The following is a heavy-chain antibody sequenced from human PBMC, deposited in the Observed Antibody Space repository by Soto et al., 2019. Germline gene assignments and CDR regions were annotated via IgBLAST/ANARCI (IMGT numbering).Heavy chain of an antibody. V-gene: IGHV3-30-3*01. Sequence: QVQLVESGGGVVQPGRSLRLSCAASGFTFSSYAMHWFRQAPGKGLEWVAVISYDGSNKYYADSVKGRFTISRDNSKNTLYLQMNSLRAEDTAVYYCAEIPSHNRGSYTTRAFDSWGQGTMVTVSS. CDR3: AEIPSHNRGSYTTRAFDS. J-gene: IGHJ3*02. D-gene: IGHD1-26*01. CDR2: ISYDGSNK. CDR1: GFTFSSYA.